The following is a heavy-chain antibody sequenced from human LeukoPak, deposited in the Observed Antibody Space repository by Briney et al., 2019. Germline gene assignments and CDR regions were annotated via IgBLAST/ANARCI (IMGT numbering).Heavy chain of an antibody. CDR2: IYYSGST. CDR1: GGSISSYY. CDR3: ARVVVGATTGQADYFDY. D-gene: IGHD1-26*01. J-gene: IGHJ4*02. Sequence: SETLSLTCTVSGGSISSYYWSWIRQPPGKGLEWIGYIYYSGSTNYNPSLKSRVTISVDTSKNQFSLKLSSVTAADTAVYYCARVVVGATTGQADYFDYWGQGILVTVSS. V-gene: IGHV4-59*01.